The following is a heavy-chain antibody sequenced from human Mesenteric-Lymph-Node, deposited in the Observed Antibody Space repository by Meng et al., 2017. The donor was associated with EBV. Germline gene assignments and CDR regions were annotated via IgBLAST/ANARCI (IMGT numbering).Heavy chain of an antibody. D-gene: IGHD4-17*01. CDR2: ISGSGGST. V-gene: IGHV3-23*01. CDR1: GFTFGSSA. J-gene: IGHJ4*02. Sequence: LFLGSGEGLVKPGGSLRLSCAASGFTFGSSAMSWVRQAPGKGLEWVSAISGSGGSTYYADSVKGRFTISRDNSKNTLYLQMNSLRAEDTAVYYCAKGQFAVTTDYWGQGTLVTVSS. CDR3: AKGQFAVTTDY.